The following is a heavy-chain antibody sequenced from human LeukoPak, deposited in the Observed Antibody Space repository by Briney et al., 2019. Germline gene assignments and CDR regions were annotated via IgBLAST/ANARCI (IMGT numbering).Heavy chain of an antibody. V-gene: IGHV6-1*01. CDR2: TFYRTKWHS. D-gene: IGHD5-24*01. CDR3: ARTVTTRWSAQFDF. CDR1: GDTVSSNSVA. J-gene: IGHJ4*02. Sequence: SQTLSLTCDISGDTVSSNSVAWRWIRQSPSRGLEWLGRTFYRTKWHSDYAVSLQSRITINSDTSKIQFSLHLSSVTPEDTAVYYCARTVTTRWSAQFDFWGQGILVSVSS.